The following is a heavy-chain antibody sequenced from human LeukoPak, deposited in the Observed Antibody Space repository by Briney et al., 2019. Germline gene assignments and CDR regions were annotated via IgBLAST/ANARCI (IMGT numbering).Heavy chain of an antibody. D-gene: IGHD2-2*01. J-gene: IGHJ4*02. V-gene: IGHV4-34*01. CDR1: GGSFSGYY. CDR3: ARYRSSGNDY. Sequence: SETLSLTCAVYGGSFSGYYWSWIRQPPGKGLEWIGEINHSGSTNYNASLQSRVTISVDTSKNHFSLKLSSMTAADTAVYYCARYRSSGNDYWGQGTLVTVSS. CDR2: INHSGST.